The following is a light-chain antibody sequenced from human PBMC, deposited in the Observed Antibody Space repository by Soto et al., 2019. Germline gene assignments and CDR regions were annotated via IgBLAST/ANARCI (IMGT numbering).Light chain of an antibody. J-gene: IGKJ4*01. CDR3: MQALQTPLT. CDR2: LGS. V-gene: IGKV2-28*01. CDR1: QSLLHSNGYNY. Sequence: DIVMTQSPLSLPVTPGEPASISCRSSQSLLHSNGYNYLDWYLQKPGQSPQLLIYLGSNRASGVPDRVSGSGSGTYFTLKISRVEAEDVGVYYCMQALQTPLTFGGGTKVEIK.